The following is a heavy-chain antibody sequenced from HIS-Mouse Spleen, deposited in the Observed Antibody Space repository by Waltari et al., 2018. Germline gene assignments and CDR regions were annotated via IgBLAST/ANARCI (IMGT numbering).Heavy chain of an antibody. D-gene: IGHD6-13*01. CDR3: AREIPYSSSWYDWYFDL. V-gene: IGHV4-39*07. CDR1: GGSISSSSYY. CDR2: IYYRGST. Sequence: QLQLQESCPGLVKPSETLSLTCTVSGGSISSSSYYWGWLRQPPGKGLEWIGSIYYRGSTYYNPSLKSRVTISVDTSKNQFSLKLSSVTAADTAVYYCAREIPYSSSWYDWYFDLWGRGTLVTVSS. J-gene: IGHJ2*01.